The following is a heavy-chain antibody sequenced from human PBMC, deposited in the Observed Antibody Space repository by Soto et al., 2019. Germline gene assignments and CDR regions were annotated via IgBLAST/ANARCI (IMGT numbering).Heavy chain of an antibody. CDR2: ILPFLGTA. CDR1: GGTFRTES. D-gene: IGHD4-17*01. V-gene: IGHV1-69*13. CDR3: ARGHEYGGNSDALDV. J-gene: IGHJ3*01. Sequence: QVHLVQSGAEVKKPGSSVKVSCKYSGGTFRTESINWVRQAPGQGPEWMGGILPFLGTADYAPRFQGRVTITADGATTTAYMELTSLTSQDTAVYFCARGHEYGGNSDALDVWGQGKMVNVSS.